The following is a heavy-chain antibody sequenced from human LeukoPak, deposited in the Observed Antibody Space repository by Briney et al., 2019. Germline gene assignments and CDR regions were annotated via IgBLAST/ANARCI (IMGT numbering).Heavy chain of an antibody. CDR3: ARMYSSGWYTDY. Sequence: PSEPLSLTCTVSGGSISDYYWNWIRQPPGKGLEWIGYIYYSGSSNYNPSLKSRVAISVDTSKNQFSLKLSSVTAADTAVYYCARMYSSGWYTDYWGQGTLVTVSS. V-gene: IGHV4-59*01. CDR1: GGSISDYY. D-gene: IGHD6-19*01. J-gene: IGHJ4*02. CDR2: IYYSGSS.